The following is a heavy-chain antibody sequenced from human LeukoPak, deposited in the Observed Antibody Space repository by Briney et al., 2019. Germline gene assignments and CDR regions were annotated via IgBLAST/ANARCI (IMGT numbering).Heavy chain of an antibody. CDR2: IYYSGSI. CDR1: SGSISSGGYW. CDR3: ARVSSGSYYFDS. J-gene: IGHJ4*02. V-gene: IGHV4-31*03. D-gene: IGHD1-26*01. Sequence: PSQTLSLTCTVSSGSISSGGYWWSWIRQYPGKGLEWIGYIYYSGSIYYNPSLRSRVTMSVDTSQNQYSLKLNSVTAADTAVYYCARVSSGSYYFDSWGQGTLVTVSS.